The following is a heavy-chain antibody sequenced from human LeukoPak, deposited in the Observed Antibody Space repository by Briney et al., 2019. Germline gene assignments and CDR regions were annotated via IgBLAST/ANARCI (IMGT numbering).Heavy chain of an antibody. Sequence: KPSETPSLTCAVYGGSFSGYYWRWIRQPPGEGLEWIGEINHSGSTNYDPSLKSRVTISVDTSKNQFSLRLSSVTAADTAVYYCARGEQLVAVFDYWGQGTLVTVSS. V-gene: IGHV4-34*01. CDR3: ARGEQLVAVFDY. J-gene: IGHJ4*02. CDR1: GGSFSGYY. CDR2: INHSGST. D-gene: IGHD6-6*01.